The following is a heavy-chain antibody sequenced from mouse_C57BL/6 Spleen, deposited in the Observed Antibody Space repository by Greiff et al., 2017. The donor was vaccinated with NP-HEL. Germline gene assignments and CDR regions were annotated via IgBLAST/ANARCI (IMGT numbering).Heavy chain of an antibody. CDR3: AIAEDYGSSYGWFAY. CDR2: IDPNSGGT. Sequence: QVQLQQPGAELVKPGASVKLSCKASGYTFTSYWMHWVKQRPGRGLEWIGRIDPNSGGTKYNEKFKSKATLTVDKPSSTAYMQLSRLTSEDSAVYYCAIAEDYGSSYGWFAYWGQGTLVTVSA. V-gene: IGHV1-72*01. J-gene: IGHJ3*01. D-gene: IGHD1-1*01. CDR1: GYTFTSYW.